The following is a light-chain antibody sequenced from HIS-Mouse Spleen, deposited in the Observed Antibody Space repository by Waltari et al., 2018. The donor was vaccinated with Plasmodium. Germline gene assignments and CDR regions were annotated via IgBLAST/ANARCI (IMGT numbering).Light chain of an antibody. CDR3: CSYAGSYTYV. CDR2: DVS. J-gene: IGLJ1*01. CDR1: SSDVGGYNY. Sequence: QSALTQPRSVSGSPGQSVTISCTGTSSDVGGYNYVSWYQQHPGKAPNRMIYDVSKRPSGVPDRCAGSKSGNTASLTISGLQAEDEADYYCCSYAGSYTYVFGTGTKVTVL. V-gene: IGLV2-11*01.